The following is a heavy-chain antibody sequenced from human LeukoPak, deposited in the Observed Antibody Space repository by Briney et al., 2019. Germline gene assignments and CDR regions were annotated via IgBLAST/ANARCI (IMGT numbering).Heavy chain of an antibody. D-gene: IGHD6-13*01. CDR2: ISSSSSYI. CDR1: GFTFSTYS. V-gene: IGHV3-21*01. CDR3: ARDSSSWYTMGYYFDY. J-gene: IGHJ4*02. Sequence: GGSLRLSCAASGFTFSTYSMNWVRQAPGKGLEWVSSISSSSSYIDYADSVKGRFTISRDNAKNSLYLQMNSLRAEDTAVYYCARDSSSWYTMGYYFDYWGQGTLVTVSS.